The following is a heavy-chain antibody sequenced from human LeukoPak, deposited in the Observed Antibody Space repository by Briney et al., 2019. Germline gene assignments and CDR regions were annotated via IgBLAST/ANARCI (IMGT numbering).Heavy chain of an antibody. V-gene: IGHV1-69*06. CDR1: GGTFSSYA. CDR3: ARAYYYDSSGLGYYYYMDV. J-gene: IGHJ6*03. D-gene: IGHD3-22*01. Sequence: GASVKVSCKASGGTFSSYAISWVRQAPGQGLEWTGGIIPIFGTANYAQKFQGRVTITADKSTSTAYMELSSLRSEDTAVYYCARAYYYDSSGLGYYYYMDVWGKGTTVTVSS. CDR2: IIPIFGTA.